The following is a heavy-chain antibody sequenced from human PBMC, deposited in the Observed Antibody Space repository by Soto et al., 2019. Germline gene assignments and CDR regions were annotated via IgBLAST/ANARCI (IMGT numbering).Heavy chain of an antibody. CDR3: VHRLSTYALHY. J-gene: IGHJ4*02. D-gene: IGHD2-2*01. V-gene: IGHV2-5*02. CDR1: GFSLRTSGVG. Sequence: QITLKESGPTLVKPTQTLTLTCTFSGFSLRTSGVGVGWIRQPPGQALEWLALNLWDDEKRYSPLLKSRLTITKDASKNQVVLTMTNMDPVDTATYYCVHRLSTYALHYWGQGILVTVSS. CDR2: NLWDDEK.